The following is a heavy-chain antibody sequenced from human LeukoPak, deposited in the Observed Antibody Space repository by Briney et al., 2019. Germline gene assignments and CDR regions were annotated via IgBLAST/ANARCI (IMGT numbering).Heavy chain of an antibody. J-gene: IGHJ4*02. D-gene: IGHD5-24*01. Sequence: PGGSLRLSCAVSGFTFSNYAMSWVRQAPGKGLEWVSSISGSGSTTYYADSVEGRFTISRDNSENTLYLQMNSLGAEDTAVYYCAKAPRGGYNNHYFEYWGQGTLVTVSS. V-gene: IGHV3-23*01. CDR3: AKAPRGGYNNHYFEY. CDR1: GFTFSNYA. CDR2: ISGSGSTT.